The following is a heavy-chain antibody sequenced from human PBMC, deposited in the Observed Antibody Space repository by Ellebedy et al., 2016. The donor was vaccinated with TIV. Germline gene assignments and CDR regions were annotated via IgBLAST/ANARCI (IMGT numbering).Heavy chain of an antibody. CDR1: GGSISSGGYY. Sequence: SETLSLXXAVSGGSISSGGYYWSWIRQHPGKGLEWIGYIYYSGSTYYNPSLKSRVTISVDTSKNQFSLKLSSVTAADTAVYYCARVMYSSGWYEFDYWGQGTLVTVTS. CDR3: ARVMYSSGWYEFDY. D-gene: IGHD6-19*01. V-gene: IGHV4-31*11. CDR2: IYYSGST. J-gene: IGHJ4*02.